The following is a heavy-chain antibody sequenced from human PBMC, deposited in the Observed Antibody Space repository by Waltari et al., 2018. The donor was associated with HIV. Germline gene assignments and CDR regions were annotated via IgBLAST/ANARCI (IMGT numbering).Heavy chain of an antibody. CDR1: GFTFDDYA. J-gene: IGHJ4*02. D-gene: IGHD6-19*01. Sequence: EVQLVESGGGLVQPGRSLRLSCAASGFTFDDYAMHWVRQAPGKGLEWVSGISWNSGSIGYADSVKGRFTISRDNAKNSLYLQMNSLRAEDTALYYCAKGHVYSSGWLVYWGQGTLVTVSS. CDR3: AKGHVYSSGWLVY. CDR2: ISWNSGSI. V-gene: IGHV3-9*01.